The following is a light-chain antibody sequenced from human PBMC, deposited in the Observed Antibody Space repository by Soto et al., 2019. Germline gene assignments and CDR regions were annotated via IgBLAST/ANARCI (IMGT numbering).Light chain of an antibody. Sequence: EIVMTQSPATLSVSQGERATISCRASESVSSNLAWYQQKPGQAPRLLIYGASTRATGIPARFSGSGSGTEFTLTISSLQSEDFAVYYCQQYNKWPLTFGGGTKVEIK. V-gene: IGKV3-15*01. CDR3: QQYNKWPLT. CDR2: GAS. CDR1: ESVSSN. J-gene: IGKJ4*01.